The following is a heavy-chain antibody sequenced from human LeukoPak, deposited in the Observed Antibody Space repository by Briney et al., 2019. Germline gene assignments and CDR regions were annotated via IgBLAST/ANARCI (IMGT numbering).Heavy chain of an antibody. J-gene: IGHJ3*02. D-gene: IGHD3-10*01. CDR2: IYYSGST. Sequence: PSETLSLTCTVSGGSISSYYWSWIRQPPGKGLEWIGYIYYSGSTNYNPSLKSRVTISVDTSKNLFSLKLSSVTAADTAVYYCAQGRGASGAFDIWGQGTMVTVSS. CDR1: GGSISSYY. V-gene: IGHV4-59*01. CDR3: AQGRGASGAFDI.